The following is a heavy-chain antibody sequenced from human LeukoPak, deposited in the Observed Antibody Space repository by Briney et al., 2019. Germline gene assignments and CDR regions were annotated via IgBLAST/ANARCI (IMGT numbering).Heavy chain of an antibody. CDR3: ARVDVDYGDYVYYHYGMDV. D-gene: IGHD4-17*01. CDR2: IYPNSGGT. V-gene: IGHV1-2*02. Sequence: GASVKVSCKASGYTFTGYYMHWVRQAPGQGLEWMGWIYPNSGGTNYAQKFQGRVTVTRDTSISTAYMQLSRLRSDDTAVYYCARVDVDYGDYVYYHYGMDVWGQGTTVTVSS. CDR1: GYTFTGYY. J-gene: IGHJ6*02.